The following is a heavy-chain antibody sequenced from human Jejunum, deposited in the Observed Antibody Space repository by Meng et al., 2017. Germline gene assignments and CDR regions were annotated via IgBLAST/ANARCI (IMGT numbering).Heavy chain of an antibody. CDR3: ATTIGGGPTSY. CDR2: VNQDGSER. D-gene: IGHD1-26*01. V-gene: IGHV3-7*01. J-gene: IGHJ4*02. Sequence: GGSLRLSCAASGFIFTNSWMTWVRQAPGKGLEWVADVNQDGSERNYVDSVRGRFTLSRDNAKNSLYLQMNSLRDEDTAVYFCATTIGGGPTSYWGQGTLVTVSS. CDR1: GFIFTNSW.